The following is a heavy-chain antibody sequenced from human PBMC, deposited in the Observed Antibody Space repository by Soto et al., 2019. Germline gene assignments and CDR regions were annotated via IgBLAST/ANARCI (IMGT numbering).Heavy chain of an antibody. V-gene: IGHV3-23*01. D-gene: IGHD3-16*01. J-gene: IGHJ4*01. Sequence: PGGSLRLSCAASGFTFSSYAMSWVRQAPGKGLEWVSAISGSSASTYYADSVKGRFTISRDNSKNTIYLQMNSLRAEDTAVYYCAKSLSYDYLLYYLSYWSPGTLVTVSA. CDR1: GFTFSSYA. CDR3: AKSLSYDYLLYYLSY. CDR2: ISGSSAST.